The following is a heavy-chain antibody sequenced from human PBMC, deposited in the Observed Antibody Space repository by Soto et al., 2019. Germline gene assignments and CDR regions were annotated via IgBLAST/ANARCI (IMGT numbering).Heavy chain of an antibody. Sequence: GGSLRLSCAASGFTFSSYAMSWVRQAPGKGLEWVSAISGSGGSTYYADSVKGRFTISRDNSKNTLYLQMNSLRAEDTAVYYCAKRPMGDILTGYSYGMDVWGQGTTVTVSS. D-gene: IGHD3-9*01. V-gene: IGHV3-23*01. CDR2: ISGSGGST. CDR3: AKRPMGDILTGYSYGMDV. CDR1: GFTFSSYA. J-gene: IGHJ6*02.